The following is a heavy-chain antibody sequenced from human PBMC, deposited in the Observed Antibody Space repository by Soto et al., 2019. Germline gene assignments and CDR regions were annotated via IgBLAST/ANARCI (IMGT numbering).Heavy chain of an antibody. Sequence: ASVKVSCKASGYTFTSYGISWVRQAPGQGLEWMGWISDYNGNTNYAQKLQGRVTMTTDTSTSTAYMELRSLRSDDTAVYYCARESSAVAGSRAQSYGMDXWGQGTSVTVS. V-gene: IGHV1-18*04. CDR1: GYTFTSYG. J-gene: IGHJ6*02. CDR2: ISDYNGNT. D-gene: IGHD6-19*01. CDR3: ARESSAVAGSRAQSYGMDX.